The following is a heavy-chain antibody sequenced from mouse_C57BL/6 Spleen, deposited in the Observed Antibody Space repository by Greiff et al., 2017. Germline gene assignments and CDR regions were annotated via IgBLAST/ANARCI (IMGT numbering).Heavy chain of an antibody. Sequence: QVQLQQPGAELVRPGSSVKLSCKASGYTFTSYWMHWVKQRPIQGLEWIGNIDPSDSETHYNQKFKDKATLTVDKSSSTAYMQLSSLTSEDSAVYYWAAAGNYNYFDDWGQGTTLTVSS. CDR2: IDPSDSET. J-gene: IGHJ2*01. CDR1: GYTFTSYW. V-gene: IGHV1-52*01. D-gene: IGHD2-1*01. CDR3: AAAGNYNYFDD.